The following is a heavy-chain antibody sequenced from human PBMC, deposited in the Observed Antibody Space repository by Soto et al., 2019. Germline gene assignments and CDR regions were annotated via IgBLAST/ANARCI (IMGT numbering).Heavy chain of an antibody. D-gene: IGHD2-15*01. Sequence: QVQVVQSGAEVKKPGASVKVACKASGYSFDTFGMSWVRQAPGQGLEWMGWISIEKGDTNSAQKFQARVTMTTDTSTSTAYMELRSLTSADTAVYYCARCYCSVGSCFTCWDFDLWGRGTLVTVSS. CDR3: ARCYCSVGSCFTCWDFDL. CDR2: ISIEKGDT. CDR1: GYSFDTFG. V-gene: IGHV1-18*01. J-gene: IGHJ2*01.